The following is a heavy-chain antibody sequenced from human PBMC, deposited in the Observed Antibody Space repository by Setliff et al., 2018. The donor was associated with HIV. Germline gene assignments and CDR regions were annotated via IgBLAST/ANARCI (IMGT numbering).Heavy chain of an antibody. CDR2: ISYDERNK. V-gene: IGHV3-30*18. CDR3: AHDSRIAEYFQH. CDR1: GFTFSSYG. J-gene: IGHJ1*01. Sequence: LRLSCAASGFTFSSYGMHWARQAPGKGLEWVAVISYDERNKYYADSVKGRFTISRDNSKKTLYLQMSSLRAEDTALYYCAHDSRIAEYFQHWGQGTLVTVSS. D-gene: IGHD2-15*01.